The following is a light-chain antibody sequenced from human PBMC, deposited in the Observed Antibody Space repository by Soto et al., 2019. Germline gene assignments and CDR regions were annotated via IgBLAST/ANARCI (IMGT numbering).Light chain of an antibody. Sequence: QSVLTQPPSVSGSPGQSITISCTGTSSDVGGYNYVSWYQQHPGKAPKLMIYDVSNRPSGVSDRFSGSKSGNTASLTISGLQAEDEADYYCSSYTSSSTVVFGGGTKLTVL. CDR2: DVS. CDR1: SSDVGGYNY. CDR3: SSYTSSSTVV. V-gene: IGLV2-14*01. J-gene: IGLJ3*02.